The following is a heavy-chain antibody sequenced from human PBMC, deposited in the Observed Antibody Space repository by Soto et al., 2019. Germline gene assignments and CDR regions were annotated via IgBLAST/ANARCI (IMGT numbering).Heavy chain of an antibody. CDR3: AWGFVVVPAAMPYSYYYYGMDV. CDR2: IDPSDSYT. CDR1: GYSFTSYW. D-gene: IGHD2-2*01. V-gene: IGHV5-10-1*01. Sequence: LKISCKGSGYSFTSYWISWVRQMPGKGLEWMGRIDPSDSYTNYSPSFQGHVTISADKSISTAYLQWSSLKASDTAMYYCAWGFVVVPAAMPYSYYYYGMDVWGQGTTVTVSS. J-gene: IGHJ6*02.